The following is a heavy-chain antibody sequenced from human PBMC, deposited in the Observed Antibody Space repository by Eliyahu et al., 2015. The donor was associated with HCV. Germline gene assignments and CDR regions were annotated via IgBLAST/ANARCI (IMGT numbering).Heavy chain of an antibody. Sequence: QVQLQQWGAGLLKPSETLSLTCAVYGGSFSGYYWSXIRQPPGKGLEWIGEINHSGSTNYNPSLKSRVTISVDTSKNQFSLKLSSVTAADTAVYYCARGGPDGYNLVDYWGQGTLVTVSS. J-gene: IGHJ4*02. V-gene: IGHV4-34*01. CDR1: GGSFSGYY. CDR2: INHSGST. D-gene: IGHD5-24*01. CDR3: ARGGPDGYNLVDY.